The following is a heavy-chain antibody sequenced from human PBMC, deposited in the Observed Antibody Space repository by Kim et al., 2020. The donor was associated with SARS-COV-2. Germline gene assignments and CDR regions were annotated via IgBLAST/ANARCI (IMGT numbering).Heavy chain of an antibody. CDR3: ARRRLATPHDY. D-gene: IGHD3-3*02. J-gene: IGHJ4*02. CDR1: GYTFTSYY. CDR2: INPSAGTT. V-gene: IGHV1-46*01. Sequence: ASVKVSCKASGYTFTSYYMHWVRQAPGQGLEWMGIINPSAGTTSYAQKFQGRVTMTRATSMSTAHMELSSLRSEDTAVYYCARRRLATPHDYWGQGTLVTLSS.